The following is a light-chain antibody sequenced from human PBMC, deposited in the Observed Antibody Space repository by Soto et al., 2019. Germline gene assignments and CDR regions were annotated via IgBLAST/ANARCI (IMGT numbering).Light chain of an antibody. CDR2: RNN. J-gene: IGLJ2*01. Sequence: QSVLTQPPSASGTPGQRVTISCSGSSSNIGSNYVYWYQQLPGTAPKLLIYRNNQRPSGVPDRFSGSRSGTSASLAIGGLRSEDESDYYCAAWDDSLSGVVFGGGTKLTAL. V-gene: IGLV1-47*01. CDR3: AAWDDSLSGVV. CDR1: SSNIGSNY.